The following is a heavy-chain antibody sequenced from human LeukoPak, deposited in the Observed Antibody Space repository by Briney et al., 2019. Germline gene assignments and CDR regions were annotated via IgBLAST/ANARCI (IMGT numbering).Heavy chain of an antibody. CDR2: ISWNSGST. D-gene: IGHD3-3*01. Sequence: SGRSLRLSCAASGFTFDDYAMYWVRQGPGKGLEWVSGISWNSGSTGYADSVRGRFTISRDNAKKSLYLQMNSLRDEDTALYYCAKDQATFGIYDFGMDVWGQGTKVTVSS. CDR1: GFTFDDYA. V-gene: IGHV3-9*01. CDR3: AKDQATFGIYDFGMDV. J-gene: IGHJ6*02.